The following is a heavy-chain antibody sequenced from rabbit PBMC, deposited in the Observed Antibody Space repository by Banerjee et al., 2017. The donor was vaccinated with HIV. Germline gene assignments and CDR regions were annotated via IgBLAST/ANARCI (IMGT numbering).Heavy chain of an antibody. CDR2: IYATSSGGT. CDR1: GFDLSSSYY. V-gene: IGHV1S40*01. Sequence: QSLEESGGGLVKPEGSLTLTCKASGFDLSSSYYMCWVRQAPGKGLEWIGCIYATSSGGTYYATWAKGRFTISKTSSTTVTLQMTSLTAADTATYFCARGSNFGGYGYATLDLWGQGTLVTVS. J-gene: IGHJ3*01. D-gene: IGHD6-1*01. CDR3: ARGSNFGGYGYATLDL.